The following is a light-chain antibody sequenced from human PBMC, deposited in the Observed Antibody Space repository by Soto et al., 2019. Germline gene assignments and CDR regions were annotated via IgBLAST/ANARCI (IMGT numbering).Light chain of an antibody. CDR1: SSDVGNYNY. J-gene: IGLJ1*01. Sequence: QSVLTQPRSVSGSHGQSVTISCTGTSSDVGNYNYVSWFQQHPGKAPKPMIYDVTKRPSGVPDRFSGSKSGNTASLTISGLQAEDEADYYCCSFAGSYTFDVFGTGTKVTVL. CDR2: DVT. V-gene: IGLV2-11*01. CDR3: CSFAGSYTFDV.